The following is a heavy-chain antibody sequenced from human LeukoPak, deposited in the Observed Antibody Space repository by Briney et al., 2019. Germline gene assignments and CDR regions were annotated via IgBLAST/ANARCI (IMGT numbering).Heavy chain of an antibody. CDR3: AREIRFLEWCLDY. Sequence: SQTLSLTCTVSGGSISSGGYYWSWIRQHLGKGLEWIGYIYYSGSTYYNPSLKSRVTISVDTSKNQFSLKLSSVTAADTAVYYCAREIRFLEWCLDYWGQGTLVTVSS. CDR1: GGSISSGGYY. V-gene: IGHV4-31*03. D-gene: IGHD3-3*01. CDR2: IYYSGST. J-gene: IGHJ4*02.